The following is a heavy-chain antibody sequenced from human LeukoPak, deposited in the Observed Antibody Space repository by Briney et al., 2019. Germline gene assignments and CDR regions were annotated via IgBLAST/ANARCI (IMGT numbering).Heavy chain of an antibody. J-gene: IGHJ6*03. D-gene: IGHD3-10*01. V-gene: IGHV1-46*01. CDR1: GYTFTSYY. CDR3: ARDRGTYYGSGSYNYYYYYMDV. CDR2: INPSGGST. Sequence: ASVKVSCKASGYTFTSYYMHWVRQAPGQGLEWMGIINPSGGSTSYAQKFQGRVTMTRDMSTSTVYMELSSLRSEDTAVYYCARDRGTYYGSGSYNYYYYYMDVWGKGTTVTVSS.